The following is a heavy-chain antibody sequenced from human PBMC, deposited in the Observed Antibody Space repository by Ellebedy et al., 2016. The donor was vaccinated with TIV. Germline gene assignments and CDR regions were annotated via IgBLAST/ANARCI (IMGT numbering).Heavy chain of an antibody. D-gene: IGHD3-9*01. CDR3: AKAYDILTGYYILGH. CDR2: ISWDGGST. CDR1: GFTFDDYT. Sequence: ESLKISXAASGFTFDDYTMHWVRQAPGKGLEWVSLISWDGGSTYYADSVKGRFTISRDNSKNSLYLQMNSLRTEDTALYYCAKAYDILTGYYILGHWGQGTLVTVSS. V-gene: IGHV3-43*01. J-gene: IGHJ4*02.